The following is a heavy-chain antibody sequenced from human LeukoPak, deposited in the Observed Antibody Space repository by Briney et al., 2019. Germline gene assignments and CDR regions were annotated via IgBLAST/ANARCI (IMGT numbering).Heavy chain of an antibody. J-gene: IGHJ4*02. Sequence: GGSLRLSCAASGLTFSSYDMSWVRQAPGKGLEWVSGITYSSGYTYYADSVKGRFTISRDNSRNTLYLQMNSLRAEDTAVYYCAKVVGTGTTPTDYWGQGTLVTVSS. CDR1: GLTFSSYD. D-gene: IGHD1-1*01. V-gene: IGHV3-23*01. CDR2: ITYSSGYT. CDR3: AKVVGTGTTPTDY.